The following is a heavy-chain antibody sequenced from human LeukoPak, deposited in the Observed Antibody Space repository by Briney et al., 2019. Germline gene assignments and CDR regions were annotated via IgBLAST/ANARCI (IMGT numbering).Heavy chain of an antibody. V-gene: IGHV1-2*02. CDR1: GHTFTGYY. J-gene: IGHJ3*02. D-gene: IGHD3-22*01. CDR2: INANSGDT. Sequence: EASVKVSCKASGHTFTGYYMHWVRQAPGQGLEWMGWINANSGDTNYAQKFQGGVTMTRDTSISTAYMGLSRLRSDDTAVYYCASKWVTYYYNSSAYHYPTDVFDIWGQGTMVTVSS. CDR3: ASKWVTYYYNSSAYHYPTDVFDI.